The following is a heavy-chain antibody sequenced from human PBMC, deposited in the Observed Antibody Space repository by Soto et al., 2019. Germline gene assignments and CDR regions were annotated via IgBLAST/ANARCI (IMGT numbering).Heavy chain of an antibody. V-gene: IGHV3-33*01. CDR3: ARPTGEDYYGSGSYYNGVDYGMDV. Sequence: GGSLRLSCAASGFTFSSYGMHWVRQAPGKGLEWVAVIWYDGSNKYYADSVKGRFTISRDNSKNTLYLQMNSLRAEDTAVYYCARPTGEDYYGSGSYYNGVDYGMDVWGQGTTVTVS. J-gene: IGHJ6*02. D-gene: IGHD3-10*01. CDR1: GFTFSSYG. CDR2: IWYDGSNK.